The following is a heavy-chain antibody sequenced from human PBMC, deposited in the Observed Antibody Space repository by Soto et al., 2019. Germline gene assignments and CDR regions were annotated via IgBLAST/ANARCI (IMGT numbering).Heavy chain of an antibody. CDR2: IVVGSGNT. D-gene: IGHD4-17*01. CDR1: GFTFTSSA. CDR3: ARDSIDYGDYGGS. J-gene: IGHJ4*02. Sequence: SVKVSCKASGFTFTSSAVQWVRQARGQRLEWIGWIVVGSGNTNYAQKFQERVTITRDMSTSTAYMELSSLRSEDTAVYYCARDSIDYGDYGGSWGQGTLVTVSS. V-gene: IGHV1-58*01.